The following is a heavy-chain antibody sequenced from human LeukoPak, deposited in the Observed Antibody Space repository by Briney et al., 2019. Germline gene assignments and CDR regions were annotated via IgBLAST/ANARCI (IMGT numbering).Heavy chain of an antibody. CDR3: AKDHVYGGADD. CDR1: GFTFNRYV. CDR2: ISGDGITT. V-gene: IGHV3-43*02. J-gene: IGHJ4*02. D-gene: IGHD4-23*01. Sequence: GGSLRLSCAASGFTFNRYVMHWVRQAPGKGLEWVGLISGDGITTYYLDSVKGRFTISRDNSKNSLYLHMNSLRSEDTALYYCAKDHVYGGADDWGQGTLVTVSS.